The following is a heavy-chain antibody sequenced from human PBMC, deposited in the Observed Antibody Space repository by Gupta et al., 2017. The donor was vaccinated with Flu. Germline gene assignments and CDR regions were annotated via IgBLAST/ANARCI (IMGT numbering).Heavy chain of an antibody. CDR1: GASISSGNFY. CDR3: AREPTGN. V-gene: IGHV4-61*02. CDR2: IYANGGT. J-gene: IGHJ4*02. Sequence: QVQLQESGPGLEKPSQTLSLTCTVSGASISSGNFYWGWIRQPAGKGLEWIGRIYANGGTGYNPSLKSRVTISRDTSRNHFSLNLISVTAADTAVYYCAREPTGNWGQGTLVIVSS.